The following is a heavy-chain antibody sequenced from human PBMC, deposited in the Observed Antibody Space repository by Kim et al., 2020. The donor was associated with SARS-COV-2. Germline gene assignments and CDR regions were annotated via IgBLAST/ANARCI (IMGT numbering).Heavy chain of an antibody. D-gene: IGHD6-25*01. V-gene: IGHV3-23*01. CDR3: AKDLSPRRSGLGDY. Sequence: ADSVKGRFTISGDNSKNTLYLQMNSLRAEDTAVYYCAKDLSPRRSGLGDYWGQGTLVTVSS. J-gene: IGHJ4*02.